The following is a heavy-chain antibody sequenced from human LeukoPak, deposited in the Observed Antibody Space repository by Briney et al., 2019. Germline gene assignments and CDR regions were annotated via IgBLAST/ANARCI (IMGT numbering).Heavy chain of an antibody. J-gene: IGHJ4*02. D-gene: IGHD2-2*01. CDR2: INPSGGST. CDR3: ASGASSRTNAYRY. CDR1: GYTFTSYY. Sequence: ASVKVSCKASGYTFTSYYMHWVRQAPGQGLEWMGIINPSGGSTSYAQTFQGRVTMTRDTSISTAYMELSSLRSDDTAVYYCASGASSRTNAYRYWGQGTLVTVSS. V-gene: IGHV1-46*01.